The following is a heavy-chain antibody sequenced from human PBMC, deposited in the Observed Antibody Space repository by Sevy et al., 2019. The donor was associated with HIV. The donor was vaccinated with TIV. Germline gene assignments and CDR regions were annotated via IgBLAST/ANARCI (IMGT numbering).Heavy chain of an antibody. CDR3: VRGPNCGVGGCQQISPYCLDV. V-gene: IGHV3-72*01. CDR1: GFTFSDHY. J-gene: IGHJ6*03. CDR2: IRNRPNSYTT. D-gene: IGHD2-15*01. Sequence: GGSLRLSCAASGFTFSDHYVDWLRQAPGKGLEWVGSIRNRPNSYTTEYAASVKGRFTISRDDSRNSVYLQMNSLKTQDSAVYYCVRGPNCGVGGCQQISPYCLDVWGKGATVTVSS.